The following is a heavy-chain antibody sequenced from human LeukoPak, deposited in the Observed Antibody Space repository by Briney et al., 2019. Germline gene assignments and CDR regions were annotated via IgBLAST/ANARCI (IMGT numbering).Heavy chain of an antibody. CDR2: ISGSGGST. CDR1: GFTFSSYA. CDR3: AKDRVTRFGPQSIDY. Sequence: GGSLRLSCAASGFTFSSYAMSWVRQAPGKGLEWVSAISGSGGSTYYADSVKGRFTISRDNSKNTLYLQMNSLRAENTAVYYCAKDRVTRFGPQSIDYWGQGTLVTVSS. D-gene: IGHD3-10*01. V-gene: IGHV3-23*01. J-gene: IGHJ4*02.